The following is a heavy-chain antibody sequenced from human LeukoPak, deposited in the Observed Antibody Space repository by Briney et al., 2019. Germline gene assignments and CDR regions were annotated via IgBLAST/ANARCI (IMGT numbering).Heavy chain of an antibody. V-gene: IGHV4-39*07. CDR3: ARLYRSSSYGAGIDY. Sequence: SETLSLTCSVSGGSISSSTYYWGWIRQPPGKGLEWIGEINHSGSTNYNPSLKSRVTISVDTSKNQFSLKLSSVTAADAAVYYCARLYRSSSYGAGIDYWGQGTLVTVSS. CDR2: INHSGST. J-gene: IGHJ4*02. D-gene: IGHD6-6*01. CDR1: GGSISSSTYY.